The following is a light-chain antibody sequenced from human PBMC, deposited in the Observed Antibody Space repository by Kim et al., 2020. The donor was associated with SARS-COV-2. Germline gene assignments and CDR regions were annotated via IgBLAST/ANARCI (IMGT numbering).Light chain of an antibody. Sequence: QSVTISCTGTSSDVGGYNYVSWYQQHPGKAPKPMIYDVSKRPSGVPDRFSGSKSGNTASLTISGLQAEDEADYYCCSYAGSYTFEVFGGGTQLTVL. CDR3: CSYAGSYTFEV. CDR2: DVS. J-gene: IGLJ3*02. V-gene: IGLV2-11*01. CDR1: SSDVGGYNY.